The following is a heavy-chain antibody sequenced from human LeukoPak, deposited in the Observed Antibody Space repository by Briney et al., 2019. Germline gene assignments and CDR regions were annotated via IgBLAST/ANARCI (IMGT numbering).Heavy chain of an antibody. D-gene: IGHD3-22*01. J-gene: IGHJ4*02. CDR2: IYTSGST. V-gene: IGHV4-4*07. CDR1: GGSISSYY. CDR3: AREGAYYYDSSGYLFSRFPKLFDY. Sequence: PSETLSLTCTVSGGSISSYYWSWIRQPAGKGLEWIGRIYTSGSTNYNPSLKSRVTMSVDTSKNQFSLKLSPVTAADTAVYYCAREGAYYYDSSGYLFSRFPKLFDYWGQGTLVTVSS.